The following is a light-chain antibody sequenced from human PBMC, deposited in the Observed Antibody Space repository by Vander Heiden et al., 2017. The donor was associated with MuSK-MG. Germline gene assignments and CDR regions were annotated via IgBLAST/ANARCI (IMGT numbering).Light chain of an antibody. V-gene: IGKV2-28*01. CDR1: QSLPHSTGYNY. CDR2: LGS. Sequence: IATTQSPLSLPVTPGDPASISCRSSQSLPHSTGYNYLDWYLQKPGQSLQLLMYLGSNRGAGVPDRFSGSGSGTDCTLKISRVEGQDGVVYCCEQAVQTPITFGQGTLLEIK. CDR3: EQAVQTPIT. J-gene: IGKJ5*01.